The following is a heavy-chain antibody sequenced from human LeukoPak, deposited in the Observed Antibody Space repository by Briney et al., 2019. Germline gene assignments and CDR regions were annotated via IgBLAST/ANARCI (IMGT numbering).Heavy chain of an antibody. J-gene: IGHJ4*02. CDR3: ARWETTVTTLDY. CDR1: GYTFSTYW. D-gene: IGHD4-17*01. V-gene: IGHV3-74*01. Sequence: GGSLRLSCVASGYTFSTYWMHWVRQGPGKGLVWVSRINSDGSSTTYADSVKGRFTISRDNAKNTLYLQMNSLRAEDTAVYYCARWETTVTTLDYWGQGTLVTVSP. CDR2: INSDGSST.